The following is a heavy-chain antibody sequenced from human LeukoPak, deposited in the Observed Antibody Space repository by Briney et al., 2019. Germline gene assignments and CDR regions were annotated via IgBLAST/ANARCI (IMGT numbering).Heavy chain of an antibody. Sequence: GGSLRLSCAASGFAFSSSNLNWFRQAPGKGLEWVSSITSDAYIYYADSLKGRFSISRDNAKNSVFLQMISLRAEDTAVYYCARADYGDYGVDIWGQGTLVTVSS. CDR2: ITSDAYI. CDR3: ARADYGDYGVDI. D-gene: IGHD4-17*01. V-gene: IGHV3-21*01. CDR1: GFAFSSSN. J-gene: IGHJ4*02.